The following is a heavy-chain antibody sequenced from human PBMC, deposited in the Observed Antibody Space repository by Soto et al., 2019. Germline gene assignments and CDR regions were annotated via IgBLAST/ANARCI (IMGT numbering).Heavy chain of an antibody. J-gene: IGHJ4*02. V-gene: IGHV5-51*01. CDR2: IYPGDSDT. CDR3: ESASWILGDRYSPDF. D-gene: IGHD2-2*03. CDR1: GYSFNTYW. Sequence: PGESLKISCQGSGYSFNTYWIAWVRQRPGKGLEWMGIIYPGDSDTRYSPSFQGQVTISADRSISTAYLQWSSLEASDTAMYYCESASWILGDRYSPDFWCQGTQLTVSS.